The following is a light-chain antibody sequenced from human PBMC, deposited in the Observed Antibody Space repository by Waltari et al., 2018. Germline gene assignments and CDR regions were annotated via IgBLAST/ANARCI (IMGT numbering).Light chain of an antibody. CDR3: QLRSKWLRT. J-gene: IGKJ1*01. CDR1: EAINKW. CDR2: DAS. V-gene: IGKV1-5*01. Sequence: DTQLSQFPSTLAASVGDRVPITCRAREAINKWLAWYQQKPGKAPKVLIYDASTLQSGVPSRFSGSGSGTDFTLTISSLEPEDFAVYYCQLRSKWLRTFGQGTKVEV.